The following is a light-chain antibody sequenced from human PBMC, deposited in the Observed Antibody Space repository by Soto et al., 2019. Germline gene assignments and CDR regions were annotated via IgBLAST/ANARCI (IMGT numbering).Light chain of an antibody. Sequence: EIVMTQSPATLSVSPGERATLSCTASHYVYSNVAWFQQRPGQAPRLLIYRASTRATGTPARFSGSGSGTEFTLTITSLQSEDFALYYCQQYHNLWTVGRGNEVEIK. CDR1: HYVYSN. CDR3: QQYHNLWT. J-gene: IGKJ4*01. V-gene: IGKV3-15*01. CDR2: RAS.